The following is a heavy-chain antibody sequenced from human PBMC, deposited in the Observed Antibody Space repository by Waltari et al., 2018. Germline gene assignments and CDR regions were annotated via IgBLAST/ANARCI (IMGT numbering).Heavy chain of an antibody. Sequence: EVQLVQSGAEVKKPGATVKISCKASGYTFTDYYMPWVQQAPGKGLEWMGRVDPEDGETIYAEKFQGRVTITADTSTDTAYMELSSLRSEDTAVYYCATQEGIFGVVIGDYWGQGTLVTVSS. V-gene: IGHV1-69-2*01. CDR3: ATQEGIFGVVIGDY. CDR1: GYTFTDYY. J-gene: IGHJ4*02. D-gene: IGHD3-3*01. CDR2: VDPEDGET.